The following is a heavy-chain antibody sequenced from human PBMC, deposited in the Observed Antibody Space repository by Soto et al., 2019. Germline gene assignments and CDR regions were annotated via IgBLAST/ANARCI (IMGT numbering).Heavy chain of an antibody. D-gene: IGHD1-1*01. CDR1: GGTFSSYA. V-gene: IGHV1-69*01. CDR2: IIPIFGTA. J-gene: IGHJ5*02. CDR3: ARSQVRYNWNEREGRWVYNWFDP. Sequence: QVQLVQSGAEVKKPGSSVKVSCKASGGTFSSYAISWVRQAPGQGLEWMGGIIPIFGTANYAQKFQGRVTITADESTSTAYMELSSLRSEDTAVYYCARSQVRYNWNEREGRWVYNWFDPWGQGTLVTVSS.